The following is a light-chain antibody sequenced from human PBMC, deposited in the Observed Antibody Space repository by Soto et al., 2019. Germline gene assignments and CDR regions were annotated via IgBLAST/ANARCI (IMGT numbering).Light chain of an antibody. CDR1: QSISSW. CDR2: KAS. Sequence: DIQMTQSPSTLSASVGDRVTITCRASQSISSWLAWYQQKPGKAPKLLIYKASSLESGVPSRFSGSGSGTEFTLTISSLQPDDFATYYCRQYNSYHYTFGQGTKLEIK. V-gene: IGKV1-5*03. CDR3: RQYNSYHYT. J-gene: IGKJ2*01.